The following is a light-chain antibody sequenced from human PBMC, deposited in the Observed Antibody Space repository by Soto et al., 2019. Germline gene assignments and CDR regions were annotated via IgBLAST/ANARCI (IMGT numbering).Light chain of an antibody. Sequence: EVVLTQSPGTLSLSPGERATLSCRASQAVGGDYVAWYQQKPGQTPRLLISGASIRATGIPDRFSGSGSGPDFNLTISRLEPEDFAVYYCQQYGGSPLVTFGGGTKVEIK. V-gene: IGKV3-20*01. CDR3: QQYGGSPLVT. J-gene: IGKJ4*01. CDR2: GAS. CDR1: QAVGGDY.